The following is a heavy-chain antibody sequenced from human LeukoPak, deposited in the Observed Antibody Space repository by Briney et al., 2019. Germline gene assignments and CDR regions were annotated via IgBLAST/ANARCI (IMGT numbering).Heavy chain of an antibody. Sequence: ASVKVSCKASGYTFTSYIISWVRQAPGQGLEWMGWINTYNGNTDYAQRVQGRVTMTTDTSTSAAYMELRSLRSDDTAVYYCARDRHIAAAVYYYYMDAWGKGTPVTVSS. CDR2: INTYNGNT. J-gene: IGHJ6*03. V-gene: IGHV1-18*01. D-gene: IGHD6-13*01. CDR3: ARDRHIAAAVYYYYMDA. CDR1: GYTFTSYI.